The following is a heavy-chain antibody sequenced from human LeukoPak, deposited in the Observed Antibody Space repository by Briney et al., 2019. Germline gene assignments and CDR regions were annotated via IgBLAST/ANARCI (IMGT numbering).Heavy chain of an antibody. CDR2: IYISETT. V-gene: IGHV4-4*09. J-gene: IGHJ5*02. CDR3: ARRNYHVLTGNWFDP. CDR1: GGSIGSYY. D-gene: IGHD3-9*01. Sequence: SETLSLTCTVSGGSIGSYYWNWIRQPPGKGPEWIGYIYISETTNYSPPFESRVTISLDTSKNQFYLRLSSVTAADTAVYYCARRNYHVLTGNWFDPWGQGTLVTVSS.